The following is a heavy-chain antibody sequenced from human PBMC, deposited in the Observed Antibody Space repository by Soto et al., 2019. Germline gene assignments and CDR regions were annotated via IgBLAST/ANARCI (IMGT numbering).Heavy chain of an antibody. CDR3: ASGRFSGYSSGWYVY. Sequence: EEQLLESGGGLVQPGGSLRLSCAASGFTFSSYAMSWVRQAPGKGLEWVSAISGSGGSTYYADSVKGRFTISRDNSKNTLYLQMNSLRAEDTAVYYCASGRFSGYSSGWYVYWGQGTLVTVSS. CDR2: ISGSGGST. CDR1: GFTFSSYA. V-gene: IGHV3-23*01. J-gene: IGHJ4*02. D-gene: IGHD6-19*01.